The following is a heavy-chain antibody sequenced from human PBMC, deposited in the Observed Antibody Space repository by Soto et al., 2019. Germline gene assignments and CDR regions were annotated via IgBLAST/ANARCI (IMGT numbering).Heavy chain of an antibody. J-gene: IGHJ6*02. CDR2: IKQDGSEK. Sequence: ESGGGLVQPGGSLRLSCAASGFTFSSYWMSWVRQAPGKGLEWVANIKQDGSEKYYVDSVKGRFTISRDNAKNSLYLQMNSLRAEDTAVYYCARGPQGTSSSDYYYYGMDVWGQGTTVTVSS. V-gene: IGHV3-7*03. CDR3: ARGPQGTSSSDYYYYGMDV. CDR1: GFTFSSYW. D-gene: IGHD2-2*01.